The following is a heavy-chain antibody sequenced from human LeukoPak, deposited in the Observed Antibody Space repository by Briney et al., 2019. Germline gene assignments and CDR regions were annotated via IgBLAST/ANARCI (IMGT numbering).Heavy chain of an antibody. Sequence: GGSLRLSCAASGFTFSSYWMSWVRQAPGKGLEWVSSISSSSSYIYYADSVKGRFTISRDNAKNSLYLQMNSLRAEDTAVYYCARGSQTGTMLYFDYWGQGTLVTVSS. CDR1: GFTFSSYW. D-gene: IGHD1-1*01. V-gene: IGHV3-21*01. J-gene: IGHJ4*02. CDR3: ARGSQTGTMLYFDY. CDR2: ISSSSSYI.